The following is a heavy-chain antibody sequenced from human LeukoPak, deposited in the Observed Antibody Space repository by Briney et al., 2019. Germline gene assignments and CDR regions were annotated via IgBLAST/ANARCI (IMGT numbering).Heavy chain of an antibody. D-gene: IGHD1-26*01. V-gene: IGHV4-4*07. CDR2: ISSTWNT. Sequence: SETLSLTCTVSGGSITNCCWGWIRQPAGRGLDWIGRISSTWNTAYSPSLQSRVTMSVDTSKNHFSLKLNSVTAADTAVYYCARVPPSYSDSSKIYYYYYVDVWGKGTPVTVSS. J-gene: IGHJ6*03. CDR1: GGSITNCC. CDR3: ARVPPSYSDSSKIYYYYYVDV.